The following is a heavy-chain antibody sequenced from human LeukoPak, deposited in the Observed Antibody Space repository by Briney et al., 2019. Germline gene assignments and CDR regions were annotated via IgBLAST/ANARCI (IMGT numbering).Heavy chain of an antibody. Sequence: GGSLRLSCAASGFTFNSYAMSWVRQAPGKGLEWVSRISDDGGSTYYADSAKGRFTISRDNSQSTLYLQMSSLRAEDTAVYYCVTVGMTSIWSYLRFDPRGQGTLVSVSS. CDR1: GFTFNSYA. CDR2: ISDDGGST. J-gene: IGHJ5*02. V-gene: IGHV3-23*01. CDR3: VTVGMTSIWSYLRFDP. D-gene: IGHD1-26*01.